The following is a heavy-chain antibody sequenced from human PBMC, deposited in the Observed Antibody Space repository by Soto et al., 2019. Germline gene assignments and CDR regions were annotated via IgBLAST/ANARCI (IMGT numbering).Heavy chain of an antibody. J-gene: IGHJ4*02. CDR1: GGSLTSGTYS. CDR3: ASRREFDS. V-gene: IGHV4-30-2*01. Sequence: SETRSRTFAVSGGSLTSGTYSWNWIRQPPGKVLDGIGYIFPSGTTYYNPSLKSRVSISIEVSKNQFSLNLRSLTAADTAVYYSASRREFDSWGQGTLVTVSS. CDR2: IFPSGTT.